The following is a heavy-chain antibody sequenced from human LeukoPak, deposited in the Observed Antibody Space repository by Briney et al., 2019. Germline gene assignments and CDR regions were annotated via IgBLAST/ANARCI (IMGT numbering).Heavy chain of an antibody. CDR3: AREVGYSSSWYGRFDP. CDR1: GYTFTGHY. CDR2: INPNSGGT. Sequence: ASVKVSCKASGYTFTGHYIHWVRQAPGQGLEWMGRINPNSGGTNYAQKFQGRVTMTRDASINTAYMGLPRLRSDDTAMYYCAREVGYSSSWYGRFDPWGQGTLVTVSS. J-gene: IGHJ5*01. D-gene: IGHD6-13*01. V-gene: IGHV1-2*06.